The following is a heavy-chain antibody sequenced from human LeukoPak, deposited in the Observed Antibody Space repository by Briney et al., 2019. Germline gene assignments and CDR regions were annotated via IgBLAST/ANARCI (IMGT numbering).Heavy chain of an antibody. J-gene: IGHJ4*02. CDR3: ARYGDSRTGYDY. CDR1: GFTFSSYS. V-gene: IGHV3-21*01. CDR2: ISSSSSYI. D-gene: IGHD3/OR15-3a*01. Sequence: PGGSLRLSCAASGFTFSSYSMNWVRQAPGKGLEWVSSISSSSSYIYYADSVKGRFTISRDNAKNSLYLQMNSLRAEDTAVYYCARYGDSRTGYDYWGQGTLVTVSS.